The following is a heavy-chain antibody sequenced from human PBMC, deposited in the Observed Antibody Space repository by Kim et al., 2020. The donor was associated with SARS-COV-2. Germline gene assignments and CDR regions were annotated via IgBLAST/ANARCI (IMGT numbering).Heavy chain of an antibody. J-gene: IGHJ4*02. V-gene: IGHV3-23*01. Sequence: ADSVKGRFTISRANSKNTLYLQRNSLRAEDTAVYYCAEVGDTSSWYEIDHWGQETLVTVSS. CDR3: AEVGDTSSWYEIDH. D-gene: IGHD6-13*01.